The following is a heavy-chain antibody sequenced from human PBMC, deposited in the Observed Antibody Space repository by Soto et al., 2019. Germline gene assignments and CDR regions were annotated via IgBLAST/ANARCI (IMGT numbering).Heavy chain of an antibody. Sequence: SETLSLTCTVSGGSISSGGYYWSWIRQHPGKGLEWIGYIYYSGSTYYNPSLKSRVTISVDKSKNQFSLKLSSVTAADTAVYYCARGAKIAAAGTGGDAFDIWRQGTMVTVSS. V-gene: IGHV4-31*03. CDR3: ARGAKIAAAGTGGDAFDI. J-gene: IGHJ3*02. CDR1: GGSISSGGYY. D-gene: IGHD6-13*01. CDR2: IYYSGST.